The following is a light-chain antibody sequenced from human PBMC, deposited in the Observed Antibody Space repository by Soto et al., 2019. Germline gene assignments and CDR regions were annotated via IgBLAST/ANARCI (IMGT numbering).Light chain of an antibody. CDR2: EIS. CDR1: SSDVGGYSY. CDR3: SSYSSRGAVV. V-gene: IGLV2-14*01. J-gene: IGLJ2*01. Sequence: QSALTQPASVSGSPGQSITISCTGTSSDVGGYSYVSWYQQRPGKAPKLLIYEISVRPSGVSNRFSGSKSDNTASLTISGPQAEDETAYYCSSYSSRGAVVFGGGTKLTVL.